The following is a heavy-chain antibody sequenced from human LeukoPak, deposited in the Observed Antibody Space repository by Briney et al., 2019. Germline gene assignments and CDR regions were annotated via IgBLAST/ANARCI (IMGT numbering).Heavy chain of an antibody. Sequence: SETLSLTCTVSGGSISSYYWSWIRQPPGKGLEWIGYIYYSGSTNYNPSLKSRVTISVDTSKNQFSLKLSSVTAADTAVYYCARDGDDPNSGEAFDIWGQGTMVTVSS. CDR2: IYYSGST. D-gene: IGHD6-25*01. V-gene: IGHV4-59*01. J-gene: IGHJ3*02. CDR1: GGSISSYY. CDR3: ARDGDDPNSGEAFDI.